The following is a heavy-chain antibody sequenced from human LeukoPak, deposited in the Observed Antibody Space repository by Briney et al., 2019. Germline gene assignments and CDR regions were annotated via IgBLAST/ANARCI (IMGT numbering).Heavy chain of an antibody. Sequence: SETLSLTCAVYGGSFSGYYWSWIRQPPGKGLEWIGEINHSGSTNYNPSLKSRVTISVDTSENQFSLKLSSVTAADTAVYYCARAYGGKETDWGQGTLVTVSS. CDR3: ARAYGGKETD. CDR1: GGSFSGYY. CDR2: INHSGST. V-gene: IGHV4-34*01. J-gene: IGHJ4*02. D-gene: IGHD4-23*01.